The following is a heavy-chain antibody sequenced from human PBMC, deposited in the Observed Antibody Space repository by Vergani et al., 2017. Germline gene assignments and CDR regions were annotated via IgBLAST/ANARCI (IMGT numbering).Heavy chain of an antibody. CDR2: IKSDGRT. CDR3: TRSECSGTTCYGHYFDL. J-gene: IGHJ4*01. CDR1: GFRVTTYY. Sequence: EVQLLQSEGAVVQPGGSLRVSCSASGFRVTTYYMSWVRQAPGKGLEWVSVIKSDGRTSYAESVRGRFTISRDTSRNAVYLQMNILRVEDTGVYYCTRSECSGTTCYGHYFDLWGHGILVTVSS. V-gene: IGHV3-66*02. D-gene: IGHD2-15*01.